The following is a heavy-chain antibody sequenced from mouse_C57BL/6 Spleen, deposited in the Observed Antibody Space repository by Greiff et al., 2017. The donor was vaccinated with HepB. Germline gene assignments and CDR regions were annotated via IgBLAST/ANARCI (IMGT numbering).Heavy chain of an antibody. Sequence: VKVVESGEGLVKPGGSLKLSCAASGFTFSSYAMSWVRQTPEKRLEWVAYISSGGDYIYYADTVKGRFTISRDNARNTLYLQMSSLKSEDTAMYYCTREGIVTHYYAMDYWGQGTSVTVSS. V-gene: IGHV5-9-1*02. CDR3: TREGIVTHYYAMDY. CDR2: ISSGGDYI. D-gene: IGHD2-5*01. CDR1: GFTFSSYA. J-gene: IGHJ4*01.